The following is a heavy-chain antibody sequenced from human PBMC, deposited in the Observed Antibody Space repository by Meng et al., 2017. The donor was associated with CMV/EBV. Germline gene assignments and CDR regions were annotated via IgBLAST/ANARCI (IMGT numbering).Heavy chain of an antibody. D-gene: IGHD6-13*01. CDR1: GGTFSSYA. Sequence: SVKVSCKASGGTFSSYAISWVRQAPGQGLEWMGGIIPILGIANYAQKFQGRVTITADKSTSTAYMELSSLRSEDTAVYYCARDAQQLGHDSWGQGTLVTVSS. CDR3: ARDAQQLGHDS. V-gene: IGHV1-69*10. J-gene: IGHJ4*02. CDR2: IIPILGIA.